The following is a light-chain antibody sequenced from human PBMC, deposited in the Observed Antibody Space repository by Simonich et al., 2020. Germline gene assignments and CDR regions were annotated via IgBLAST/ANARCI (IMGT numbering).Light chain of an antibody. Sequence: SYELTQPSSVSVSPGQTARITCSGDVLAKKYARWIQQKPGQAPVLVIYKDSERPSGIPERFSGSSSGTTVTLTISGAQVEDEADYYCYSAADNNRVFGGGTKLTVL. CDR1: VLAKKY. V-gene: IGLV3-27*01. CDR3: YSAADNNRV. CDR2: KDS. J-gene: IGLJ2*01.